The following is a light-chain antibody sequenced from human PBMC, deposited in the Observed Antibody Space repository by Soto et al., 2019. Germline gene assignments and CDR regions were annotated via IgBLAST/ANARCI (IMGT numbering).Light chain of an antibody. J-gene: IGLJ2*01. Sequence: QSALTQPASVSGSPGQSITISCTGTSSDVGGYNYVSWYQQHPGKAPKVMIFDVSRRPSGVSNRFSGSKSGNTASLTISGLQVEDEADYYCSSYTSSSTRVVFGGVTKLTVL. CDR1: SSDVGGYNY. CDR3: SSYTSSSTRVV. V-gene: IGLV2-14*03. CDR2: DVS.